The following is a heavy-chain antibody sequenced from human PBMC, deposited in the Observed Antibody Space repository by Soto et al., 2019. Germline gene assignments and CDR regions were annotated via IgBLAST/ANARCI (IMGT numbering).Heavy chain of an antibody. D-gene: IGHD6-25*01. J-gene: IGHJ6*02. Sequence: QVQLVESGGGVVQPGRSLRLSCAASGFTFSSYGMHWVRQAPGKGLEWVAVISHDGSNKFYVDSVKGRFTISRDKSKNTLYLQMDSLRDEDTAVYYCAKNRLANSPFYYYYYGMDVWGQGTTVTVS. CDR3: AKNRLANSPFYYYYYGMDV. V-gene: IGHV3-30*18. CDR2: ISHDGSNK. CDR1: GFTFSSYG.